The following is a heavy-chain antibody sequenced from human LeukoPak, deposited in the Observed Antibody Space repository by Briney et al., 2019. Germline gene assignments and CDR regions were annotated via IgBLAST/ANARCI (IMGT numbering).Heavy chain of an antibody. V-gene: IGHV4-59*08. CDR2: IYYSGST. Sequence: SETLSLTCTVSGGSISSYYWSWIRQPPGKGLEWIGYIYYSGSTNYNPSLKSRVTISVDTSKNQFSLKLSSVTAADTAVYYCARHGTVRFLDRFDPWGQGTLVTVSS. CDR3: ARHGTVRFLDRFDP. CDR1: GGSISSYY. D-gene: IGHD3/OR15-3a*01. J-gene: IGHJ5*02.